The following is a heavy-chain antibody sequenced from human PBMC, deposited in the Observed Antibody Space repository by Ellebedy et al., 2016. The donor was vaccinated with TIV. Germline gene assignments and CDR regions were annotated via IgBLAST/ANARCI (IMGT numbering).Heavy chain of an antibody. CDR3: SKLPHRDGSNRRVF. D-gene: IGHD5-24*01. CDR2: ISDGGYDI. CDR1: GFTFSSYG. V-gene: IGHV3-23*01. Sequence: GESLKISXAASGFTFSSYGMHWVRQAPGKGLEWVSTISDGGYDIYYADSVKGRFTISRDNSRNTLSLQMDSLRVEDTAIYYCSKLPHRDGSNRRVFWGQGTLVTVSS. J-gene: IGHJ4*02.